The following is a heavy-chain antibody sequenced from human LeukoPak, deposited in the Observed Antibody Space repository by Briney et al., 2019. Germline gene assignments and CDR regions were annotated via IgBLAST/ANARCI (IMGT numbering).Heavy chain of an antibody. CDR1: GFTFSSYA. CDR3: TTNYDSSGYITTYFDY. CDR2: ISYDGSNK. V-gene: IGHV3-30-3*01. J-gene: IGHJ4*02. Sequence: GGSLRLSCAASGFTFSSYAMHWVRQAPGKGLEWVAVISYDGSNKYYADSVKGRFTISRDNSKNTMYLQMNSLRAEDTAVYYCTTNYDSSGYITTYFDYWGQGTLVTVSS. D-gene: IGHD3-22*01.